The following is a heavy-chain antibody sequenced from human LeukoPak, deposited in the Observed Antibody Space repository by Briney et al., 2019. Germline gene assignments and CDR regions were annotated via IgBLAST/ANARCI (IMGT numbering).Heavy chain of an antibody. V-gene: IGHV3-7*01. CDR1: GFTFSDCW. Sequence: GGSLRLSCAVSGFTFSDCWMTWVRQAPGKGLEWGATINRGGSGTYYVDSVKGRFTISRDDARNALFLQMNGLRAEDAAVYYCSVFYEGWGQGTLVTVSS. CDR3: SVFYEG. CDR2: INRGGSGT. J-gene: IGHJ4*02. D-gene: IGHD5/OR15-5a*01.